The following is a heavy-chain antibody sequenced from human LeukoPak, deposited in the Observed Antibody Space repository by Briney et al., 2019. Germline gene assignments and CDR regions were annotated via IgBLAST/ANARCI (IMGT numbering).Heavy chain of an antibody. Sequence: SGGSLRLSCAASGFSFSNYAMSWVRQAPGKGLEWVSGISGNSGGRTYYADSVKGRFTISGDKSKNTLYLQMNSLRVEDTAVYYCAKSLEVIASWFDPWGQGTLVTVSS. J-gene: IGHJ5*02. D-gene: IGHD2-15*01. CDR2: ISGNSGGRT. CDR3: AKSLEVIASWFDP. V-gene: IGHV3-23*01. CDR1: GFSFSNYA.